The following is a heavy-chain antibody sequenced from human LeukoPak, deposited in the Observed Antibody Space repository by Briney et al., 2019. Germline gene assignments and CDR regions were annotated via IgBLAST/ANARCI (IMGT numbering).Heavy chain of an antibody. J-gene: IGHJ5*02. CDR2: IFASGST. CDR3: ARQGFSVAGKRSWFDP. V-gene: IGHV4-4*09. Sequence: SETLSLTCTVSGASISSYYWSWIRQPPGKGLEWIGYIFASGSTNYNPSLKSRVTISVDTSKNHLSLKLSPVTAADTAVYYCARQGFSVAGKRSWFDPWGQGTLVTVSS. D-gene: IGHD6-19*01. CDR1: GASISSYY.